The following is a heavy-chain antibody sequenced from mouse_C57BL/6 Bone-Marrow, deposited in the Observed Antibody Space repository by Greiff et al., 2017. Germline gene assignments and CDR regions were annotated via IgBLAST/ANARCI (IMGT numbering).Heavy chain of an antibody. D-gene: IGHD2-4*01. CDR2: IHPSDSDT. Sequence: QVQLKQPGAELVKPGASVKVSCKASGYTFTSYWMHWVKQRPGQGLEWIGRIHPSDSDTNYNQKFKGKATLTVDKSSSTAYMQLSSLTSEDSAVYYCAIEGCDYGPGAYWGQGTLVTVSA. CDR3: AIEGCDYGPGAY. J-gene: IGHJ3*01. CDR1: GYTFTSYW. V-gene: IGHV1-74*01.